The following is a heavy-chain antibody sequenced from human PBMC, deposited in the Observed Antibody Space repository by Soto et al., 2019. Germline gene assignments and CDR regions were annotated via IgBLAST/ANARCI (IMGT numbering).Heavy chain of an antibody. CDR2: ISAYNGNT. D-gene: IGHD2-15*01. J-gene: IGHJ6*03. CDR3: ARVIPSWRRNSGYYHYLLAV. V-gene: IGHV1-18*01. Sequence: ASVKVSCKASGYTFTSYGISWARQAPGQGLEWMGWISAYNGNTNYAQKLQGRVTMTTDTSTSTAYMELRSLRSDDTAVYYCARVIPSWRRNSGYYHYLLAVCGKGTTVTVAS. CDR1: GYTFTSYG.